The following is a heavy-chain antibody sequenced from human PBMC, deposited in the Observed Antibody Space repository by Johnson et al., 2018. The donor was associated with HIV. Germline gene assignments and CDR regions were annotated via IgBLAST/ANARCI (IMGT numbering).Heavy chain of an antibody. CDR3: ARVRRSGWYDNDAFDI. Sequence: QVQLVESGGGVVQPGRSLRLSCAASGFTFSSYGMHWVRQAPGKGLEWVAFIRYDGSNKYSADSVKGRFTISRDDSKNTLYLQMNSLIPEDTAVYYCARVRRSGWYDNDAFDIWGQGTMVTVSS. J-gene: IGHJ3*02. D-gene: IGHD6-19*01. CDR2: IRYDGSNK. V-gene: IGHV3-33*08. CDR1: GFTFSSYG.